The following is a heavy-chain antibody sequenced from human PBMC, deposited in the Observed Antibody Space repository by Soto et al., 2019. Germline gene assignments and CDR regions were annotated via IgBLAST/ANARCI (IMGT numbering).Heavy chain of an antibody. Sequence: QITLKESGPTLVKPTQTLTLTCTFSGFSLSTSGVGVGWIRQPPGTALEWLALIYWNDDKRYSPSLKSRLTITKDTSKSHVVRTMTNIDPVDTATYYCTHTGDDMLPGYYIDFAYWGQGTLVTVFS. V-gene: IGHV2-5*01. J-gene: IGHJ4*02. CDR3: THTGDDMLPGYYIDFAY. CDR1: GFSLSTSGVG. CDR2: IYWNDDK. D-gene: IGHD3-9*01.